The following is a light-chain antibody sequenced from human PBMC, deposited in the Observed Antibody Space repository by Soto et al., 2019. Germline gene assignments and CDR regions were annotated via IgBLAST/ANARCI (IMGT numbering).Light chain of an antibody. CDR3: QQDGSSPTT. CDR1: QSVSSSY. V-gene: IGKV3-20*01. J-gene: IGKJ5*01. Sequence: ESVLTQYPGTMSLSPGERATLSCRASQSVSSSYLAWYQQKPGQAPRLLIYGASSRATGIPDRFSGSGSGTDFTLTIRRLAPDDFAVYSCQQDGSSPTTVGQGTRREI. CDR2: GAS.